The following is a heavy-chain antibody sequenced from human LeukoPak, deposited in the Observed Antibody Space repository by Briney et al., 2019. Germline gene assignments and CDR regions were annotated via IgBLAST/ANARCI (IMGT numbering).Heavy chain of an antibody. CDR1: GYTFTSYG. J-gene: IGHJ4*02. D-gene: IGHD6-19*01. CDR2: ISAYNGNT. Sequence: GASVKVSCKASGYTFTSYGISWVRQAPGQGLEWMGWISAYNGNTNYAQKLQGRVTMTTDTSTSTAYMELRSLRSDDTAVYYCVREGSSSGWYPLYHFDYWGQGTLVTVSS. CDR3: VREGSSSGWYPLYHFDY. V-gene: IGHV1-18*01.